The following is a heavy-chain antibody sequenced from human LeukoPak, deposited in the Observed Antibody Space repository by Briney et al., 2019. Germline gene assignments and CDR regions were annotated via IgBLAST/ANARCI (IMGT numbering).Heavy chain of an antibody. D-gene: IGHD1-1*01. CDR2: ISGSGGST. Sequence: PGGSLRLSCAASGFTFSSYSMNWVRQAPGKGLEWVAAISGSGGSTYYADSVKGRFTISRDNSKNTLYLQMNSLRAEDTAIYYCAKRVQLERAYYFDYWGQGTLVTVSS. CDR3: AKRVQLERAYYFDY. J-gene: IGHJ4*02. CDR1: GFTFSSYS. V-gene: IGHV3-23*01.